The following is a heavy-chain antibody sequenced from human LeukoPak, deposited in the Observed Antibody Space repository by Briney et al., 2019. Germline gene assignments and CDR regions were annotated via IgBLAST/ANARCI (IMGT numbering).Heavy chain of an antibody. Sequence: ASVKVSCKASGYTFTSYDINWVRQATGHGLEWMGWMNPNSGNTGYAQKFQGRVTMTRNTSISTAYMELSSLRSEDTAVYYCARGLFVQSRITIFGVVISNYYMDVWGKGTTVTVSS. CDR1: GYTFTSYD. J-gene: IGHJ6*03. CDR2: MNPNSGNT. D-gene: IGHD3-3*01. CDR3: ARGLFVQSRITIFGVVISNYYMDV. V-gene: IGHV1-8*01.